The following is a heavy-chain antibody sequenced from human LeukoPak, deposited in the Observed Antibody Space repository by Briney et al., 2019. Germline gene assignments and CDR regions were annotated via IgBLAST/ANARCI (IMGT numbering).Heavy chain of an antibody. CDR1: GGTFSSYA. CDR3: ARSGSIGSQPIYYYYYGMDV. J-gene: IGHJ6*02. CDR2: IIHILGIA. Sequence: AASVKVSCKASGGTFSSYAISWVRQAPGQGLEWMGRIIHILGIANYAQKFQGRVTITADKSTSTAYMELSSLRSEDTAVYYCARSGSIGSQPIYYYYYGMDVWGQGTTVTVSS. D-gene: IGHD6-19*01. V-gene: IGHV1-69*04.